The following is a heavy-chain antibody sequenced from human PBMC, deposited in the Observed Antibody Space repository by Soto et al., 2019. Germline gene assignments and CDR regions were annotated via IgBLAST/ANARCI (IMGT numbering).Heavy chain of an antibody. V-gene: IGHV3-48*02. Sequence: PGGSLRLSCEGSGFTFSAYAMNWVRQAPGKGLEWVSYISSRSDTLYYADSVKGRFTISRDNAKNSVYLQVNNLRDEDTAVYYCARDWDIVILSAPIPNYNYGMDVWDQGTTVTVSS. CDR2: ISSRSDTL. D-gene: IGHD2-15*01. J-gene: IGHJ6*02. CDR3: ARDWDIVILSAPIPNYNYGMDV. CDR1: GFTFSAYA.